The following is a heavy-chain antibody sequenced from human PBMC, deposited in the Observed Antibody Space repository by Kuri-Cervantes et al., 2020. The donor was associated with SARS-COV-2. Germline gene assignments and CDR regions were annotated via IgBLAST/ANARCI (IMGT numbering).Heavy chain of an antibody. CDR3: ALGSGSTSYYFYYYMDI. V-gene: IGHV4-30-4*08. CDR1: GGSISSSSYY. Sequence: SCTVSGGSISSSSYYWGWIRQPPGGGLEWIGYIYYTGSTYYNPSLKSRVSMSVDTSKNQFSLKLTSVTAADSAVYYCALGSGSTSYYFYYYMDIWGQGRTVTVSS. D-gene: IGHD3-10*01. J-gene: IGHJ6*03. CDR2: IYYTGST.